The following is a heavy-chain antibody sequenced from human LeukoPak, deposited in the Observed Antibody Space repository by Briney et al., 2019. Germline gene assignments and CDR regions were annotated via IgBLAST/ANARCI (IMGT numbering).Heavy chain of an antibody. CDR2: ISAYNGNT. D-gene: IGHD5-12*01. J-gene: IGHJ4*02. CDR1: GYTFTSYG. V-gene: IGHV1-18*01. Sequence: ASVKVSCKASGYTFTSYGISWVRQAPGQGLEWMGWISAYNGNTNYAQKLQGRVTMTTDTSTSTAYMELRRLRSDDTAVYYCARGQRGYSGYDKGVVDYWGQGTLVTVSS. CDR3: ARGQRGYSGYDKGVVDY.